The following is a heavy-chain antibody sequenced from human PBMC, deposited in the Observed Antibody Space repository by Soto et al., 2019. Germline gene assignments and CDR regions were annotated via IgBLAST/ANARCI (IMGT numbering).Heavy chain of an antibody. CDR1: GFTFSSYW. V-gene: IGHV3-74*01. Sequence: EVQLVESGGGLVQPGGSLRLSCAASGFTFSSYWMHWVRQAPGKGLVWVSRINSDGSSTSYADSVKGRFTISRDNAKNTLYLQMNSLSAEDTAVYYCARDRKLAGFGVVPRNNWFDPWGQGTLVTVSS. CDR3: ARDRKLAGFGVVPRNNWFDP. CDR2: INSDGSST. D-gene: IGHD3-3*01. J-gene: IGHJ5*02.